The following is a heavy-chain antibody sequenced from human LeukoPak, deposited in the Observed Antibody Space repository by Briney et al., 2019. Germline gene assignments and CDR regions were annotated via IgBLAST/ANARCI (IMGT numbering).Heavy chain of an antibody. CDR1: GGSISSYY. J-gene: IGHJ2*01. CDR2: IYYSGST. CDR3: ASRTVTTTGWYFDL. V-gene: IGHV4-59*01. Sequence: SETLSLTCTVSGGSISSYYWSWIRQPPGKGLEWIGYIYYSGSTNYNPSLKSRVTISVDTSKNQFSLKLSSVTAADTAVYYCASRTVTTTGWYFDLWGRGTLVTVSS. D-gene: IGHD4-17*01.